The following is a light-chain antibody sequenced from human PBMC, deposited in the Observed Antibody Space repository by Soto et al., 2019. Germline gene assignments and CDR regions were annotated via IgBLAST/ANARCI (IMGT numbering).Light chain of an antibody. CDR3: CSYAGSSV. CDR2: DVS. V-gene: IGLV2-11*01. J-gene: IGLJ1*01. CDR1: SSDVGGYNY. Sequence: QSVLTQPRSVSGSPGQSVTISCTGTSSDVGGYNYVSWYQQHPGKAPKLMIYDVSKRPSGVPDRFSGSKPGNTASLTISGLQAEDEADYYCCSYAGSSVFGTGTKVTVL.